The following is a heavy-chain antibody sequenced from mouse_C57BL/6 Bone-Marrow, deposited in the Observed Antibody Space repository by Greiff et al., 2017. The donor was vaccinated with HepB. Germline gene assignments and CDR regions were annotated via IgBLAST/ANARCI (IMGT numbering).Heavy chain of an antibody. D-gene: IGHD3-2*02. Sequence: EVKLVESGGGLVQPGESLKLSCESNEYEFPSHDMSWVRKTPEKRLELVAAINSDGGSTYYPDTMERRFIISRDNTKKTLYLQMSSLRSEDTALYYCASRQLRNYAMDYWGQGTSVTVSS. CDR2: INSDGGST. CDR1: EYEFPSHD. CDR3: ASRQLRNYAMDY. V-gene: IGHV5-2*03. J-gene: IGHJ4*01.